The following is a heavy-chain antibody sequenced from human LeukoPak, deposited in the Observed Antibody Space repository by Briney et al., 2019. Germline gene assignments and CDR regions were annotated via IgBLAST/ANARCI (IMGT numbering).Heavy chain of an antibody. Sequence: PSETLSLTCAVYGGSFSGYYWSCIRQPPGKGLEWIGEINHSGSTNYNPSLKSRVTISVDTSKNQFSLKLSSVTAEDTAVYYCATGLYSSGWYEYYWGQGTLVTVSS. D-gene: IGHD6-19*01. V-gene: IGHV4-34*01. CDR3: ATGLYSSGWYEYY. CDR2: INHSGST. J-gene: IGHJ4*02. CDR1: GGSFSGYY.